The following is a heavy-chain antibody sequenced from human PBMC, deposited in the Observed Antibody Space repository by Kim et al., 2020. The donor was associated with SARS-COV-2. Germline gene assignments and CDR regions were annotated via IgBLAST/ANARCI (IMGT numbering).Heavy chain of an antibody. CDR1: GFTFNNYW. CDR2: IVQDGSEK. D-gene: IGHD2-2*01. V-gene: IGHV3-7*01. J-gene: IGHJ4*02. Sequence: GGSLRLSCVASGFTFNNYWMNWVRQAPGKGLEWVANIVQDGSEKYYLDSVKGRFTISRDNTKNSLYLQMNSLRADDTAVYYCARGSIDYWGQGTLVTVSS. CDR3: ARGSIDY.